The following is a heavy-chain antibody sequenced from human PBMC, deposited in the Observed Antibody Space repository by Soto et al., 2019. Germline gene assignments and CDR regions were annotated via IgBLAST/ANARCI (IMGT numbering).Heavy chain of an antibody. J-gene: IGHJ4*02. CDR2: ISGSGGST. CDR3: ASTCIAAAGSFGH. D-gene: IGHD6-13*01. CDR1: GFTFSSYA. V-gene: IGHV3-23*01. Sequence: GGSLRLSCAASGFTFSSYAMSWVRQAPGKGLEWVSAISGSGGSTYYTDSVKGRFTISRDNSKNTLYLQMNSLRAEDTAVYYCASTCIAAAGSFGHWGQGTLVTVSS.